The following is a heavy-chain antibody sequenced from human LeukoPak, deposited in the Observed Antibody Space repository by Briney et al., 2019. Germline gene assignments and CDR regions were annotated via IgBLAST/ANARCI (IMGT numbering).Heavy chain of an antibody. V-gene: IGHV4-59*08. J-gene: IGHJ4*02. Sequence: SETLSLTCTVSGGSISSPYWSWIRQPPGKGLEWIGYIYYSGSTSYNPSLKSRVTISVDTSKNQFSLKLNSVTAADTAVYYCARQGPLTTAVTTRTNPFDYWGQGTLVTVSS. CDR2: IYYSGST. CDR1: GGSISSPY. D-gene: IGHD4-11*01. CDR3: ARQGPLTTAVTTRTNPFDY.